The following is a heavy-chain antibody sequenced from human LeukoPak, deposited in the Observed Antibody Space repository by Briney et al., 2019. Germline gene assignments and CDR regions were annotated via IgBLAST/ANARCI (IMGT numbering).Heavy chain of an antibody. V-gene: IGHV4-31*03. CDR1: GGSISSGGYY. D-gene: IGHD3-22*01. Sequence: SETLSLTCTVSGGSISSGGYYWSWIRQHPGKGLEWIGYIYYSGSTYYNPSLKSRVTISVDTSKNQFSLKLSSVTAADTAVYCCARLAFYDSSGYYYAFDIWGQGTMVTVSS. CDR3: ARLAFYDSSGYYYAFDI. J-gene: IGHJ3*02. CDR2: IYYSGST.